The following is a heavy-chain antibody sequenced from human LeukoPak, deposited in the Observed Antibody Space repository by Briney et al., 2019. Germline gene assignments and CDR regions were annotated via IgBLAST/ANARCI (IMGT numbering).Heavy chain of an antibody. CDR2: IWYDGSNK. CDR1: GFTFSSYG. Sequence: GGSLRLSCAASGFTFSSYGMHWVRQAPGKGLEWVAVIWYDGSNKYYADSVKGRFTISRDNSKNTLYLQMNSLRAEDTAVYYCAKNGRALDVRGQGTTVTVSS. J-gene: IGHJ6*02. V-gene: IGHV3-33*06. D-gene: IGHD2-8*01. CDR3: AKNGRALDV.